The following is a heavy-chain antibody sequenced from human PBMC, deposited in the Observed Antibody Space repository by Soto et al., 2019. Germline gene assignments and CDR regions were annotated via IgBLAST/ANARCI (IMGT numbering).Heavy chain of an antibody. CDR3: TRGGPLYALDV. Sequence: GESLKISCAPSGFTFSNHWMHWVRQAPGEGLAWVSQISPSGGSASYADSVRGRFTISRDNAKNTLYLQMNSLSAEDTAVYYCTRGGPLYALDVWGQGTSVTVSS. V-gene: IGHV3-74*01. J-gene: IGHJ6*02. CDR2: ISPSGGSA. CDR1: GFTFSNHW.